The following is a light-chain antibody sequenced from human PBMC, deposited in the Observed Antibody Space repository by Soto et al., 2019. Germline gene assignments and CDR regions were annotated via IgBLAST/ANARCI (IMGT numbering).Light chain of an antibody. J-gene: IGLJ2*01. CDR2: VNSDGSH. CDR3: QTWGTGVV. Sequence: QPVLTQSPSASASLGASVKLTCTLTSGHSSYAIAWHQQQPEKGPRYLLKVNSDGSHNKGDGIPDRFSGSSSGAERYLTISSLQSEDEADYYCQTWGTGVVFGGGTQLTVL. CDR1: SGHSSYA. V-gene: IGLV4-69*01.